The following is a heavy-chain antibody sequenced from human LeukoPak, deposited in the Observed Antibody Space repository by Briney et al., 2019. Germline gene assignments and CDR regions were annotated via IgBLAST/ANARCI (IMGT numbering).Heavy chain of an antibody. CDR3: ARAGGSWSFDY. V-gene: IGHV4-59*01. CDR1: GASISTYY. Sequence: PSETLSLTCSVSGASISTYYWSWIRQPPGKGLEWIGYLYFGGSTNYNPSLKSRVTISPDTSKNQFSLKLNSLTAADTAVYYCARAGGSWSFDYLGQGTLVTASS. CDR2: LYFGGST. J-gene: IGHJ4*02. D-gene: IGHD6-25*01.